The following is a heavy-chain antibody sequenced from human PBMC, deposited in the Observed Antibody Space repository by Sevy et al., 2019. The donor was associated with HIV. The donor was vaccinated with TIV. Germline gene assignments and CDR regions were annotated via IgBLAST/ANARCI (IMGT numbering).Heavy chain of an antibody. Sequence: ASVKVSCKASGYTFTSYGISWVRQAPGQGLEWMGWISTYNGNTNYVQKVQGRVTMTTDTSTSTAYMELRSLRSDDTAVYYCARDLGPIGLMVYATPYGMDVWGQGTTVTVSS. V-gene: IGHV1-18*01. CDR2: ISTYNGNT. CDR3: ARDLGPIGLMVYATPYGMDV. D-gene: IGHD2-8*01. CDR1: GYTFTSYG. J-gene: IGHJ6*02.